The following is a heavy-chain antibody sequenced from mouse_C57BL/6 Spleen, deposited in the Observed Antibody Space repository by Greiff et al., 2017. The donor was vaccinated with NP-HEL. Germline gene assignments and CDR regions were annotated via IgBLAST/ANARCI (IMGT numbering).Heavy chain of an antibody. CDR3: ARGGLRSAMDY. D-gene: IGHD2-4*01. V-gene: IGHV1-66*01. Sequence: QVQLKQSGPELVKPGASVKISCKASGYSFTSYYIHWVKQRPGQGLEWIGWIYPGSGNTKYNEKFKGKATLTADTSSSTAYMQLSSLTSEDSAVYYCARGGLRSAMDYWGQGTSVTVSS. CDR2: IYPGSGNT. CDR1: GYSFTSYY. J-gene: IGHJ4*01.